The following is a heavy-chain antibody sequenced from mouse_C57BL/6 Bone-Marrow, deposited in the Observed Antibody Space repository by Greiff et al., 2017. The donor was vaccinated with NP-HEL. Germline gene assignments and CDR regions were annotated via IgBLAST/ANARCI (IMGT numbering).Heavy chain of an antibody. Sequence: VQLKESGPVLVKPGPSVKISCKASGFTFTDYYMHWVKQSHGKSLEWIGLVYPYNGGNSYNQQFKGKATLTVDTSSSTAYMELNSLTSEDSAVYYCASAAQATFIAYWGQGTLVTVSA. J-gene: IGHJ3*01. CDR2: VYPYNGGN. CDR1: GFTFTDYY. V-gene: IGHV1-36*01. CDR3: ASAAQATFIAY. D-gene: IGHD3-2*02.